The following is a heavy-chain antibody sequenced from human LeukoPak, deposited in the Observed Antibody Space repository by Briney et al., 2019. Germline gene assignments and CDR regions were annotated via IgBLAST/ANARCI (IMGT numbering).Heavy chain of an antibody. Sequence: SETLSLTCTVSGYSISSGYLWGWIRQPPGKGLEWIGYIYYSGSTNYNPSLKSRVTISVDTSKNQFSLRLSSVTAADTAVYYCARVTGYIVEDYFDYWGQGTLVTVSS. CDR1: GYSISSGYL. CDR2: IYYSGST. J-gene: IGHJ4*02. V-gene: IGHV4-61*01. CDR3: ARVTGYIVEDYFDY. D-gene: IGHD3-22*01.